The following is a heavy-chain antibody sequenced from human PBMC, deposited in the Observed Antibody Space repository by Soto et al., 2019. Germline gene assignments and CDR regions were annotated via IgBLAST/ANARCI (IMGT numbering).Heavy chain of an antibody. CDR1: DGSISSYY. CDR3: ARDGSGAMVGDYYMDV. V-gene: IGHV4-59*01. J-gene: IGHJ6*03. Sequence: PSETLSHTCTVSDGSISSYYWSWIRQPPGKGLEWIGYIYYSGSTNYNPSLKSRVTISVDTSKNQFSLKLSSVTAADTAVYYCARDGSGAMVGDYYMDVWGKGTTVTVSS. D-gene: IGHD2-2*01. CDR2: IYYSGST.